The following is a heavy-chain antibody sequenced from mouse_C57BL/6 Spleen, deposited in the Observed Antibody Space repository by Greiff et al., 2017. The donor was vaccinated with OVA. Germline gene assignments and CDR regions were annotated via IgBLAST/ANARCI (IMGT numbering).Heavy chain of an antibody. V-gene: IGHV1-82*01. CDR1: GYAFSSSW. Sequence: QVQLQQSGPELVKPGASVKISCKASGYAFSSSWMNWVKQRPGKGLEWIGRIYPGDGDTNYNGKFKGKATLTADKSSSTAYMQLSSLTSEDSAVYFCARWGYYGSSYVWFAYWGQGTLVTFSA. CDR2: IYPGDGDT. CDR3: ARWGYYGSSYVWFAY. D-gene: IGHD1-1*01. J-gene: IGHJ3*01.